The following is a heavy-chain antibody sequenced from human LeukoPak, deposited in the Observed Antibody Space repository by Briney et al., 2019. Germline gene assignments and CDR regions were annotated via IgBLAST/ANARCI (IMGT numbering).Heavy chain of an antibody. CDR3: VKTIAVAGNFDS. Sequence: GGSLRLSCSASGFTFSTYAMHCVRQAPGKGLEYVSAINSNGGSTYYADSVKGRFTISRDNTKNTLYLQMSSLRAEDTAVYYCVKTIAVAGNFDSWGQGTLVTVSS. D-gene: IGHD6-19*01. CDR1: GFTFSTYA. V-gene: IGHV3-64D*09. CDR2: INSNGGST. J-gene: IGHJ4*02.